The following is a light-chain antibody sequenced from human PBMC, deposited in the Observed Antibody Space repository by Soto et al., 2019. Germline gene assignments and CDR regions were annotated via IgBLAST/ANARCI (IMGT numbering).Light chain of an antibody. CDR1: QNLLFSSNNKNS. CDR3: QQYHTTPNT. Sequence: DVVMTQSPDSLAVSLGERAAINCKSSQNLLFSSNNKNSLAWYQQKPGQPPKLLIYWASTRESGAPDRFSGSWSGRYFTLSISSLQAEDVAVYYCQQYHTTPNTFGQGTKVEIK. V-gene: IGKV4-1*01. CDR2: WAS. J-gene: IGKJ2*01.